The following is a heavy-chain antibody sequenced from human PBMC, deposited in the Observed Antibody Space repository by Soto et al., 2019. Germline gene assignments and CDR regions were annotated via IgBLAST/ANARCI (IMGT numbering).Heavy chain of an antibody. CDR2: IYYSGST. CDR1: GGSISSYY. V-gene: IGHV4-59*01. CDR3: ARDRREAAGTYNWFDP. D-gene: IGHD6-13*01. J-gene: IGHJ5*02. Sequence: SETLSLTCTVSGGSISSYYWSWIRQPPGKGLEWIGYIYYSGSTNYNPSLKSRVTISVDTSKNQFSLKLSSVTAADTAVYYCARDRREAAGTYNWFDPWGQGTLVTVSS.